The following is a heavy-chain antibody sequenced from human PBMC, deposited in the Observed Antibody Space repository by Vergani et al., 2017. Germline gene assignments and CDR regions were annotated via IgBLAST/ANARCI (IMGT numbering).Heavy chain of an antibody. CDR3: AKDWGDGSSCSDY. D-gene: IGHD2-2*01. CDR2: ISYDGSNK. V-gene: IGHV3-30*18. Sequence: VQLVESGGGLVQPGRSLRLSCAASGFTFSSYGMHWVRQAPGKGLEWVAVISYDGSNKYYADSVKGRFTISRDNSKNTLYLQMNSLRAEDTAVYYCAKDWGDGSSCSDYWGQGTLVTVSS. J-gene: IGHJ4*02. CDR1: GFTFSSYG.